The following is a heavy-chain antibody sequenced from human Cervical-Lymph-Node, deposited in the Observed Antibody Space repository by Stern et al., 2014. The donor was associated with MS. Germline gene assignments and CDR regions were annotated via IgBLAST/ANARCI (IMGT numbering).Heavy chain of an antibody. V-gene: IGHV3-30*03. Sequence: VQLVVSGGGVVQPGRSLRLSCSPSGVAFRTYGMHLVRQATGKGLEWVALISFDGAKTYYADSVKGRFTISRDNPKNTLYLQMKSLRGEDTAVYYCARGSDWYPLDYWGQGTLVTVSS. CDR1: GVAFRTYG. D-gene: IGHD6-19*01. CDR2: ISFDGAKT. CDR3: ARGSDWYPLDY. J-gene: IGHJ4*02.